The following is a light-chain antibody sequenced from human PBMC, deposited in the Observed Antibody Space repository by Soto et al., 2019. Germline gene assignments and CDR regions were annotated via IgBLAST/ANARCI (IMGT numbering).Light chain of an antibody. Sequence: QSALTQPRSVSGSPGQSVTISCTGTSSDVGRYDYVSWYQQHPGKSPKLIIYDVTERPAGVPDRLSGSKSGNTASLTISGLQAEDEADNSCYSFAGSFSYVFGGGTKLTVL. CDR3: YSFAGSFSYV. J-gene: IGLJ2*01. CDR1: SSDVGRYDY. V-gene: IGLV2-11*01. CDR2: DVT.